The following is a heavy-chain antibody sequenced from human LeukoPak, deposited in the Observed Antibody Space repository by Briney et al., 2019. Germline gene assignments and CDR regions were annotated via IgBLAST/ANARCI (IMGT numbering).Heavy chain of an antibody. J-gene: IGHJ3*02. CDR2: IYHSGST. CDR1: GYSINSGYY. Sequence: SETLSLTCVVSGYSINSGYYWGWIRQPPGKGLEWIGSIYHSGSTHYNPSLKSRVTISVDTSKNQFSLKVRSMTAADTAVYYCAREEPRDVFDIWGQGTMVTVSS. V-gene: IGHV4-38-2*02. CDR3: AREEPRDVFDI.